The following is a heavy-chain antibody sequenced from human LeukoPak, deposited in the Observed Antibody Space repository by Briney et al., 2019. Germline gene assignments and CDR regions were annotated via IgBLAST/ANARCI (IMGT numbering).Heavy chain of an antibody. CDR2: IKQDGSQK. D-gene: IGHD3-22*01. Sequence: GSLRLSCAASGFTFSSYWMTWVRQAPGKGLEWVANIKQDGSQKFYLDSVKGRFTISRDNAKDSLFLQMNSLRAEDTAVYYCARHYDGTAYSLDYWGQGTLVTVSS. CDR3: ARHYDGTAYSLDY. J-gene: IGHJ4*02. V-gene: IGHV3-7*01. CDR1: GFTFSSYW.